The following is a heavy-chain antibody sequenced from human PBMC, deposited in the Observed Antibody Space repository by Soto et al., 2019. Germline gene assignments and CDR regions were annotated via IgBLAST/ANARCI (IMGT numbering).Heavy chain of an antibody. Sequence: PSETLSLTCTVSGGSISSYYWSWIRQPPGKGLEWIGYIYYSGSTNYSPSLKSRIIISLDTSKNQFSLKVSSVTAADTAVYYCARGEDGYNSRLRPYYGMDAWGPGTTVTVSS. V-gene: IGHV4-59*01. CDR2: IYYSGST. CDR3: ARGEDGYNSRLRPYYGMDA. D-gene: IGHD5-18*01. CDR1: GGSISSYY. J-gene: IGHJ6*02.